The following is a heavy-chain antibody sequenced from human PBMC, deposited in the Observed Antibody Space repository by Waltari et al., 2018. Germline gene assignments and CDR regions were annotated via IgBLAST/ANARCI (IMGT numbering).Heavy chain of an antibody. CDR1: GYTFTGYY. V-gene: IGHV1-2*02. D-gene: IGHD1-7*01. CDR3: ARAYNWNSWDFDY. Sequence: QVQLVQSGAEVKKPGASVKVSCKASGYTFTGYYMHWVRQAPGQGLEWMGWINPNSGGTNYAQKCQGRVTMTRDTSISTAYMELSRLRSDDTAVYYCARAYNWNSWDFDYWGQGTLVTVSS. CDR2: INPNSGGT. J-gene: IGHJ4*02.